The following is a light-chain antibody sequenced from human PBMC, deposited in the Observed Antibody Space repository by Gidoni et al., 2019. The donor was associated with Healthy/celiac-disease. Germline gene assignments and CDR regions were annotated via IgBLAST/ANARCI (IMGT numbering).Light chain of an antibody. V-gene: IGKV1-39*01. CDR3: QQSYSTWIT. CDR2: AAS. J-gene: IGKJ5*01. CDR1: QSISSY. Sequence: DIQMTQPPSSLSASVGDRVTITCRASQSISSYLNWYQQKPGKAPKHLIYAASSLKSGVPSRFSGSGSGTDFTLTISSLQPEDFATYYCQQSYSTWITFGQGTRLEIK.